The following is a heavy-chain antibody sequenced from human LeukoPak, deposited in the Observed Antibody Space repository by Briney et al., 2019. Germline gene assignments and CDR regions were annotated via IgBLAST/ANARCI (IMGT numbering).Heavy chain of an antibody. CDR2: IKQDGSEK. CDR1: GFTFSSYW. D-gene: IGHD2-2*02. CDR3: ASAAKRYCSSTSCYRGAWYYFDY. J-gene: IGHJ4*02. Sequence: GGSLRLSCAASGFTFSSYWMSWVRQAPGKGLEWVANIKQDGSEKYYVDSVKGRFTISRDNAKNSLYLQMNSLRAEDTAVYYCASAAKRYCSSTSCYRGAWYYFDYWGQGTLVTVSS. V-gene: IGHV3-7*01.